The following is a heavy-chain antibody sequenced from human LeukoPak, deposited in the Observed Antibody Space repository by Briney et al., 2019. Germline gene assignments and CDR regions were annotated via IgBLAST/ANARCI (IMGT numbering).Heavy chain of an antibody. D-gene: IGHD6-6*01. J-gene: IGHJ6*02. Sequence: SETLSLTCTVSGGSISSSNYYWGWFRQPPGKGLEWIGSIYYSGSTYYNPSLKSRVTISVDTSKNQFSLKLSSVTAADTAVYFCAAAPLEYYYYGMDVWGQGTTVTVSS. CDR1: GGSISSSNYY. V-gene: IGHV4-39*01. CDR2: IYYSGST. CDR3: AAAPLEYYYYGMDV.